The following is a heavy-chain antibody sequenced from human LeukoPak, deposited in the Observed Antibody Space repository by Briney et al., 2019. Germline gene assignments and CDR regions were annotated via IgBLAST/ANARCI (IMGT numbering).Heavy chain of an antibody. V-gene: IGHV3-30-3*01. CDR3: ARAPGVVGSSSFDY. D-gene: IGHD1-26*01. CDR1: GFTFSSYA. Sequence: PGRSLRLSCAASGFTFSSYAMHWVRQAPGKGLEWVAVISYDGSNKYYADSVKGRFTTSRDNSKNTLYLQMNSLRAEDTAVYYCARAPGVVGSSSFDYWGQGTLVTVSS. CDR2: ISYDGSNK. J-gene: IGHJ4*02.